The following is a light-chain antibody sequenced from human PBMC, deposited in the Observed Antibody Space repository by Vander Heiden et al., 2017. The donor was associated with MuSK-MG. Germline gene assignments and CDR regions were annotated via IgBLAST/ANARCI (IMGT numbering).Light chain of an antibody. V-gene: IGKV3-11*01. CDR2: DAS. CDR3: QQRSNLRT. Sequence: EIVLTQSPATLSLSPGERATLSCRASQSVSSYLAWYQQKPGQAPRLLIYDASNRANGIPDRFSGSGYGTDFTLTSSSREPEDFAVYYWQQRSNLRTFGQGTKLEIK. J-gene: IGKJ2*01. CDR1: QSVSSY.